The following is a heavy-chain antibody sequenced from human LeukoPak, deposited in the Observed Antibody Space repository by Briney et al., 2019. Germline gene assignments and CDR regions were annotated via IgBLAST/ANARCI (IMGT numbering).Heavy chain of an antibody. J-gene: IGHJ5*02. Sequence: GGSLRLSCAASGFTFNVSWIRQAPGKGLGWLSYINIGGTNTHYADSVKGRFTISRDNAKKSLYLEMNNLRAEDTAVYYCATDGAGFDTWGQGVLVTVSS. CDR3: ATDGAGFDT. CDR2: INIGGTNT. CDR1: GFTFN. V-gene: IGHV3-11*01.